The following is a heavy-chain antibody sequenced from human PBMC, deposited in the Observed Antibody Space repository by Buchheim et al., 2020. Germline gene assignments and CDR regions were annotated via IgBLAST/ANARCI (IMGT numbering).Heavy chain of an antibody. CDR1: GYTFTSYD. D-gene: IGHD2-2*01. J-gene: IGHJ5*02. Sequence: QVQLVQSGAEVKKPGASVKVSCKASGYTFTSYDINWVRQATGQGLEWMGWMNPNSGNTGYAQKFQGRVNMTRNTSISTAYMGLSSLRSEDTAVYYCARSPRDIVVVPAAADWFDHWGQGTL. CDR3: ARSPRDIVVVPAAADWFDH. CDR2: MNPNSGNT. V-gene: IGHV1-8*01.